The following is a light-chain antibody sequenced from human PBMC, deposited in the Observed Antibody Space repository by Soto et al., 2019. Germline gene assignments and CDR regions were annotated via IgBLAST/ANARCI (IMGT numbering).Light chain of an antibody. V-gene: IGLV2-14*01. CDR3: SSYTRSSTLYV. Sequence: QSALTQPASVSGSPGQSITISCTGTSNDVGTYNYVSWYQQHPGKAPKLMIFDVSNRPSGVSNRFSGSKSGNTASLTISGLQAEDEADYYCSSYTRSSTLYVFGTGTKVTVL. CDR2: DVS. CDR1: SNDVGTYNY. J-gene: IGLJ1*01.